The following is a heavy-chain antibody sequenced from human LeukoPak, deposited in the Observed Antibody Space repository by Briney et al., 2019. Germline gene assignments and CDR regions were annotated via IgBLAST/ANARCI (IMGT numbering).Heavy chain of an antibody. CDR3: ARGPYYYDSSGFSSLGY. V-gene: IGHV4-59*01. D-gene: IGHD3-22*01. Sequence: SETLSLTCTVSGGSISSYYWSWIRQPPGKGLEWIGYIYYSGSTNYNPSLKSRVTISVDTSKNQFSLRLSSVTAADTAVYYCARGPYYYDSSGFSSLGYWGQGTLVTVSS. CDR2: IYYSGST. CDR1: GGSISSYY. J-gene: IGHJ4*02.